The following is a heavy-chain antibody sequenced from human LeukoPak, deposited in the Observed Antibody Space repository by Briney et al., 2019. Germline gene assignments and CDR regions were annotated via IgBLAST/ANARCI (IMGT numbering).Heavy chain of an antibody. V-gene: IGHV5-51*01. J-gene: IGHJ4*02. CDR3: ARAIAARPERLDY. CDR2: IYPGDSDT. CDR1: GYSFTSYW. D-gene: IGHD6-6*01. Sequence: GESLKISCKGSGYSFTSYWIGWVRHMPGKGLEWMGIIYPGDSDTRYSPSFQGQVTISADKSISTAYLQWSSLKASDTAMYYCARAIAARPERLDYWGQGTLVTVSS.